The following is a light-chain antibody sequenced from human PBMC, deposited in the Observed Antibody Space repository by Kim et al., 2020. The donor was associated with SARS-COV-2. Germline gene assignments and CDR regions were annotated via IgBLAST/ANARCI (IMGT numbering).Light chain of an antibody. Sequence: PKVPIPSSRSTSTIGNNYLSCYHQLPATAPKLLIYANNKRPSGIPDRFSGSKSGTSATLGITGLQTGDEADYYCGTWDSGLSAVVFGGGTQLTVL. CDR3: GTWDSGLSAVV. CDR1: TSTIGNNY. CDR2: ANN. J-gene: IGLJ3*02. V-gene: IGLV1-51*01.